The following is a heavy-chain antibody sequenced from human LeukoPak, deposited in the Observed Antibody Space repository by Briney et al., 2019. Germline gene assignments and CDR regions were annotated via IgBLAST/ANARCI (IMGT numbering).Heavy chain of an antibody. CDR3: ARVSADDYYYYYYYMDA. Sequence: GASVKVSCKASGYTFTSYGISWVRQAPGQGLEWMGWISAYNGNTNYAQKLQGRVTMTTDTSTSIAYMELRSLRSDDTAVYYCARVSADDYYYYYYYMDAWGKGTTVTVSS. CDR2: ISAYNGNT. J-gene: IGHJ6*03. V-gene: IGHV1-18*01. D-gene: IGHD1-1*01. CDR1: GYTFTSYG.